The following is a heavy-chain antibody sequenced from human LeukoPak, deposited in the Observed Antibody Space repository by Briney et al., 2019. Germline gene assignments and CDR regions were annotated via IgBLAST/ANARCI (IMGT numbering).Heavy chain of an antibody. J-gene: IGHJ4*02. Sequence: GASVKVSCKASGYTFTGYYMHWVRQAPGQGLEWMGWINPNSGGTNYAQKFQGRVTMTRDTSISTAYMELSRLRSDDTAVYYCARGSAMAVYYFDYWGQGTLVTVSS. CDR2: INPNSGGT. CDR1: GYTFTGYY. V-gene: IGHV1-2*02. D-gene: IGHD5-18*01. CDR3: ARGSAMAVYYFDY.